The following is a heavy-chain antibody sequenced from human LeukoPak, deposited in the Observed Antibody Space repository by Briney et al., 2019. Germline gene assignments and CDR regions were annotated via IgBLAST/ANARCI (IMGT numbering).Heavy chain of an antibody. CDR2: ISSNGGRT. CDR3: ATYNYDSGGFHIFH. V-gene: IGHV3-64*01. Sequence: GGSLRLSCAASAFTFSSIGMHWVRQAPGKGLEYVSAISSNGGRTYYANSVKGRFIISRDNSRNTLYLQMGSLRAEDMAVYYVATYNYDSGGFHIFHCGQGTLVTVSS. J-gene: IGHJ4*02. CDR1: AFTFSSIG. D-gene: IGHD3-22*01.